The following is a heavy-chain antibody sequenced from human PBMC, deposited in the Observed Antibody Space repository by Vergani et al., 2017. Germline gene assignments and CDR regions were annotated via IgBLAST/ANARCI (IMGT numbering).Heavy chain of an antibody. CDR2: FDPEHGEV. CDR1: GYSLSELT. D-gene: IGHD3-22*01. J-gene: IGHJ4*02. V-gene: IGHV1-24*01. CDR3: AIVTDYYDRSGYYLDY. Sequence: QVQLLQSGSEVRKPGASVKVSCPVSGYSLSELTIHWVRQAPGKGLEWMGGFDPEHGEVTFAHHIQGRVTMTEDRSTDTAYMELSNLRPEDTALYYCAIVTDYYDRSGYYLDYWGQGTLVTVSS.